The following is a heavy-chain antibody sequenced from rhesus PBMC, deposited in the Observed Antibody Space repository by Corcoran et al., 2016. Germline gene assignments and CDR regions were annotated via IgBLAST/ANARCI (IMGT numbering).Heavy chain of an antibody. CDR1: GGSISSGYYY. J-gene: IGHJ4*01. V-gene: IGHV4-122*02. CDR2: ITYSGST. D-gene: IGHD6-13*01. Sequence: QVQLQESGPGLVKPSETLSLTCAVSGGSISSGYYYWSWIRQPPGKGLEWIGYITYSGSTSYNPSLKSRVTISRDTSKNQFSLKLSSVTAADTDVYYCARETGIAAGFDYWGQGVLVTVSS. CDR3: ARETGIAAGFDY.